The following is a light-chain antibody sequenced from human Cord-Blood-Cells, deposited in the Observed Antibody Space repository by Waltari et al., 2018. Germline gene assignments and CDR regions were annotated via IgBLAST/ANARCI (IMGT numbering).Light chain of an antibody. Sequence: EILLTQSPATLSLSPGERATLSCRASQSVSSYLAWYQQKPGQAPRLLIYDASNSATGIPARFSGSGSGTDFTLTISSLEPEDFAVYYCQQRSNWPPFTFGPGTKVDIK. CDR2: DAS. CDR1: QSVSSY. CDR3: QQRSNWPPFT. J-gene: IGKJ3*01. V-gene: IGKV3-11*01.